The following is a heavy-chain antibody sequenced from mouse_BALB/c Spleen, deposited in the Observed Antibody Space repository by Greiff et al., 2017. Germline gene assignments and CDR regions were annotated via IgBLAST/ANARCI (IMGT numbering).Heavy chain of an antibody. V-gene: IGHV1-62-2*01. Sequence: VQLQQSGAELVKPGASVKLSCKASGYTFTEYIIHWVKQRPGQGLEWIGWFYPGSGSIKYNQKFKDKATLTADKSSSTVYMELSSLTSDDSAVYFCVRHEGGLLPYAMDYWGQGTSVTVSS. CDR3: VRHEGGLLPYAMDY. J-gene: IGHJ4*01. CDR1: GYTFTEYI. D-gene: IGHD2-3*01. CDR2: FYPGSGSI.